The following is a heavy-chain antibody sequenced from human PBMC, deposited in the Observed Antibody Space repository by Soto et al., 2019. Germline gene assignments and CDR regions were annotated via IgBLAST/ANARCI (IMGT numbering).Heavy chain of an antibody. V-gene: IGHV3-33*01. J-gene: IGHJ4*02. Sequence: QVQLVESGGGVVQPGRSLRLSCAASGFTFSSYGMHWVRQAPGKGLEWVAVIWYDGSNKYYADSVKGRFTISRDNSKNTLYLQMNSLRAEDTAVYYCARXXXXXXXXXXXXXGFDYWGQGTLVTVSS. CDR2: IWYDGSNK. CDR3: ARXXXXXXXXXXXXXGFDY. CDR1: GFTFSSYG.